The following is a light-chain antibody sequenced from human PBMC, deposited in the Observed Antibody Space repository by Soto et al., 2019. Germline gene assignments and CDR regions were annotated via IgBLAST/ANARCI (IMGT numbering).Light chain of an antibody. CDR2: KAS. CDR3: QHYNSYSEA. V-gene: IGKV4-1*01. J-gene: IGKJ1*01. Sequence: DILLTQSPDSLAVSMGERATINCKSSQSVLYSSNNKNYLAWYQQKPGKAPKLLIYKASTLKSGVPSRFSGSGSGTEFTLTISSLQPDDFATYYCQHYNSYSEAFGQGTKVDI. CDR1: QSVLYSSNNKNY.